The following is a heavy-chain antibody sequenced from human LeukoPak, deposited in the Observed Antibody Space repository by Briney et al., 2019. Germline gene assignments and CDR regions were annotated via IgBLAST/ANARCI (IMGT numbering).Heavy chain of an antibody. D-gene: IGHD6-13*01. V-gene: IGHV3-53*01. CDR1: GFTVSSNY. CDR2: IYSGGST. CDR3: ARVEDSSSWYFDP. Sequence: TGGSLRLSCAASGFTVSSNYMSWVRQAPGKGLEWVSVIYSGGSTYYADSVKGRFTISRDNSKNTLYLQMNSLRAEDTAVYYCARVEDSSSWYFDPWGQGTLVTVSS. J-gene: IGHJ5*02.